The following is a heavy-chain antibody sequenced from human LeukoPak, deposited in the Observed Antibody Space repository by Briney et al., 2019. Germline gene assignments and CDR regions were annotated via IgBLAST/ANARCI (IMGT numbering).Heavy chain of an antibody. D-gene: IGHD4-17*01. Sequence: GGSLRLSCAASGFTFSSYWMHWVRQAPGKGLVWVSRINSDGSATTYADSVKGRFTISRDDANNTLYLQMNSLRAEDTAVYYCASNFHGDYHYWGQGTLVIVSS. CDR3: ASNFHGDYHY. CDR2: INSDGSAT. CDR1: GFTFSSYW. J-gene: IGHJ4*02. V-gene: IGHV3-74*01.